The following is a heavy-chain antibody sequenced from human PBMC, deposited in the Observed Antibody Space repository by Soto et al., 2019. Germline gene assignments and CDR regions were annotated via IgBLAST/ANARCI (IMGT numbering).Heavy chain of an antibody. CDR3: AKGRSFYYDTSGYYYEYPFDY. Sequence: PGGSLRLSCAASGFTFSSHAMSWVRQAPGKGLEWVSTISSSGGSTYYADSVKGRFTISRDNSKSTLYVQMNSLRAEDTAVYYCAKGRSFYYDTSGYYYEYPFDYWGQGTLVTVSS. D-gene: IGHD3-22*01. CDR1: GFTFSSHA. J-gene: IGHJ4*02. CDR2: ISSSGGST. V-gene: IGHV3-23*01.